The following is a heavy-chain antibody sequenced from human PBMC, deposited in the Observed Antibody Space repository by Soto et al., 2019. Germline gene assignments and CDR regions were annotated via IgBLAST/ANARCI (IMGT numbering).Heavy chain of an antibody. J-gene: IGHJ4*02. CDR1: GYTFTSYG. CDR2: ISAYNGNT. V-gene: IGHV1-18*01. Sequence: ASVKVSCKASGYTFTSYGISWVRQAPGQGLEWMGFISAYNGNTNYAQKLQGRVTMTTDTSTSTAYMELRSLRSYDTAVYYCAREIGDSSGYYYYFDXWGQGTLVTVSX. D-gene: IGHD3-22*01. CDR3: AREIGDSSGYYYYFDX.